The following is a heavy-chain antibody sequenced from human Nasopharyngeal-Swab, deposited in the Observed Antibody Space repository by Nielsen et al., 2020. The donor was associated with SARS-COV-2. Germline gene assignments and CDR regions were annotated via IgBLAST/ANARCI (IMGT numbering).Heavy chain of an antibody. Sequence: GGSLRLSCAASGFTFSNYAMGWVRQAPGKGLEWVSAINSGGSTYDADSVKGRFTISRDNAKNSLYLQMNSLRAEDTALYRCARGYYGDFYFDYWGQGTLVTVSS. CDR2: INSGGST. V-gene: IGHV3-23*01. D-gene: IGHD4-17*01. CDR1: GFTFSNYA. J-gene: IGHJ4*02. CDR3: ARGYYGDFYFDY.